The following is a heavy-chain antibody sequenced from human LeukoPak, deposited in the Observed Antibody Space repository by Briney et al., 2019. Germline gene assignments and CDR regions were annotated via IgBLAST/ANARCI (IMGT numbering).Heavy chain of an antibody. D-gene: IGHD1-1*01. J-gene: IGHJ4*02. V-gene: IGHV3-33*01. CDR2: LLSGGGNE. Sequence: GRPLRLSCAASGFTFSDFNMHWVRQAPGKGLEWVAFLLSGGGNECYADSVKGRFTISRDNSKNTLYLQMTSLRPEDTAVYYCARDQYWNPDSWGQGTLVIVSS. CDR3: ARDQYWNPDS. CDR1: GFTFSDFN.